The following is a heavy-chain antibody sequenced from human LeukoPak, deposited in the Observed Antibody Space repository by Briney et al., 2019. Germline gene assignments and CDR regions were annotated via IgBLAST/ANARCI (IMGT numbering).Heavy chain of an antibody. Sequence: ASVKVSCKASGYTFTNYVISWVRQAPGQGLEWMGWISAYNSYTNYAQKLQGRVTMTTDTSTSTAYMELRSLRSDDTAVYYCARMMTPRLYYDSSGYYYGAFDIWGQGTMVTVSS. J-gene: IGHJ3*02. D-gene: IGHD3-22*01. CDR2: ISAYNSYT. CDR3: ARMMTPRLYYDSSGYYYGAFDI. CDR1: GYTFTNYV. V-gene: IGHV1-18*01.